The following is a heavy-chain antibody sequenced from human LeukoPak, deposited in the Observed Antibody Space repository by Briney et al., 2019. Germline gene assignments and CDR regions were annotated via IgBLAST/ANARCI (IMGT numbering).Heavy chain of an antibody. CDR3: ARAISHDYGDLDFDY. J-gene: IGHJ4*02. CDR1: GGSISSYY. Sequence: SSETLSPTCTVSGGSISSYYWSWIRQPPGKGLEWIGYIYYSGSTNYNPSLKSRVTISVDTSKNQFSLKLSSVTAADTAVYYCARAISHDYGDLDFDYWGQGTLVTVSS. V-gene: IGHV4-59*08. CDR2: IYYSGST. D-gene: IGHD4-17*01.